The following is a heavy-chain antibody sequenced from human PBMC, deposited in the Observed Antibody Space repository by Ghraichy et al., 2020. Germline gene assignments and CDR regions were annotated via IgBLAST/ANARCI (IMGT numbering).Heavy chain of an antibody. CDR3: ARESRVSRSNSNFDY. D-gene: IGHD6-6*01. CDR2: IIPGSGGT. J-gene: IGHJ4*02. V-gene: IGHV1-2*02. Sequence: ASVKVSCKASGYTFTANYIHWVRQAPGQGLEWMGWIIPGSGGTRFARKFQGRVTMTRDTSISTAYMELSWLASDDTAVYYCARESRVSRSNSNFDYWGQGTLVTVSS. CDR1: GYTFTANY.